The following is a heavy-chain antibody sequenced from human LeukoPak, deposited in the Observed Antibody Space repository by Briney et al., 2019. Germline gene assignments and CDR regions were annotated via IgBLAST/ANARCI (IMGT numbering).Heavy chain of an antibody. CDR3: ARESGDGPDYYMDV. CDR1: GGSISSGGYY. CDR2: IYHSGST. J-gene: IGHJ6*03. D-gene: IGHD7-27*01. V-gene: IGHV4-30-2*01. Sequence: TLSLTCTVSGGSISSGGYYWSCIRQPPGKGLEWIGYIYHSGSTYYNPSLKSRVTISVDRSKNQFSLKLSSVTAADTAVYYCARESGDGPDYYMDVWGKGTTVTVSS.